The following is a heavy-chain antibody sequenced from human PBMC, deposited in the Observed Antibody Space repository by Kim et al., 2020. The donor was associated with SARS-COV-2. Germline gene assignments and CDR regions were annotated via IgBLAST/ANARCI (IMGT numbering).Heavy chain of an antibody. CDR2: STYI. CDR3: ARDGGAVY. Sequence: STYIYYADTVTGRFTISRDNAKTSLYLQMNSLRAEDTAVYYCARDGGAVYWGQGTLVTVSS. D-gene: IGHD2-15*01. J-gene: IGHJ4*02. V-gene: IGHV3-21*01.